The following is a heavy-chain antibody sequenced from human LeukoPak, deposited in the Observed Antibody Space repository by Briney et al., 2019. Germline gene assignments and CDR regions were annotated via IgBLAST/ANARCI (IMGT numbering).Heavy chain of an antibody. CDR3: ARSPERLGQGYLDS. CDR2: ISYHGSNQ. J-gene: IGHJ4*02. CDR1: GFTFSHYG. D-gene: IGHD3/OR15-3a*01. Sequence: GGSLRLSCATSGFTFSHYGMHWVRQAPGKGLEWLTLISYHGSNQEYTDSVKGRFTISRDNSKNTLFLQMNSLKTEDTAVYFCARSPERLGQGYLDSWGQGTLVTVSS. V-gene: IGHV3-30*19.